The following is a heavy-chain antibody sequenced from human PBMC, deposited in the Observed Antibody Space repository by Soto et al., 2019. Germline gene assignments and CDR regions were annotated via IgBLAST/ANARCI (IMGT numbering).Heavy chain of an antibody. Sequence: SETLSLTCAVYGGSFSGYYWSWIRQPPGKGLEWIGEINHSGSTNYNPSLKSRVTISVDTSKNQFSLKLSSVTAADTAVYYCERAPGQQWFDAFDIWGQGTMVTVSS. J-gene: IGHJ3*02. D-gene: IGHD6-19*01. CDR3: ERAPGQQWFDAFDI. CDR2: INHSGST. V-gene: IGHV4-34*01. CDR1: GGSFSGYY.